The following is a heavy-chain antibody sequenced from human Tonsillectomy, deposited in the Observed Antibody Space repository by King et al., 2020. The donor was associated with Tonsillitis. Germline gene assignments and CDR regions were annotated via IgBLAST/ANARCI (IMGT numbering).Heavy chain of an antibody. J-gene: IGHJ3*02. Sequence: VQLQQWGAGLLKPSETLSLTCAVYGDSFSDYYWSWIRQPPGKGLEWIGEINHSGSTNYYPSLQSRVTISVDTSKNQFSLKLSSVTAADTAVYYCARLPNWNSGRAFDIWGQGTVVTVSS. CDR3: ARLPNWNSGRAFDI. D-gene: IGHD1-1*01. CDR1: GDSFSDYY. CDR2: INHSGST. V-gene: IGHV4-34*01.